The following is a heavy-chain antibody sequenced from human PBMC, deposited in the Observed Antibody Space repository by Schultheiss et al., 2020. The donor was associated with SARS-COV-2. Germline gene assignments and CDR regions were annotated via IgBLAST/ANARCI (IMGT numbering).Heavy chain of an antibody. CDR1: GGSFNGYY. V-gene: IGHV4-34*01. Sequence: SETLSLTCAVYGGSFNGYYWSWIRQPPGKGLEWIGEINHSGSTNYNPSLKSRVTISVDTSKNQFSLKLSSVTAADTAVYYCARGRMTTVTRGLNWFDPWGQGTLVTVSS. D-gene: IGHD4-11*01. CDR3: ARGRMTTVTRGLNWFDP. J-gene: IGHJ5*02. CDR2: INHSGST.